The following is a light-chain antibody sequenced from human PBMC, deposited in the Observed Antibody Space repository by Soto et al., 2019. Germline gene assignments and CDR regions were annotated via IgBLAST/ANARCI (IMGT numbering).Light chain of an antibody. V-gene: IGLV2-23*01. CDR2: EGS. J-gene: IGLJ2*01. CDR3: SSYAGSSTHVV. CDR1: SSDVGSYNL. Sequence: QSALTQPASVSGSPGQSITISCTGISSDVGSYNLVSWYQQHPGKAPKVMIYEGSKRPSGVSNRLSGSRPGNTASLTISGLQAEDEAHYYCSSYAGSSTHVVFGGGTKLTVL.